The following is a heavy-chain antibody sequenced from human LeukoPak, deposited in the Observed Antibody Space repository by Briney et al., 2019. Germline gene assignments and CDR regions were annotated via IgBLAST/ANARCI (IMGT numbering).Heavy chain of an antibody. D-gene: IGHD2-15*01. CDR1: DGSFSGYY. Sequence: PSETLSLTCAVYDGSFSGYYWTWIRQPPGKGLEWIGEIIDTGSTKYNSSLKSRVTISVDTSKNQFSLSLDSVTAADTAVYYCAREVVDSGWAFDIWGQGTMVTVSS. CDR2: IIDTGST. CDR3: AREVVDSGWAFDI. V-gene: IGHV4-34*12. J-gene: IGHJ3*02.